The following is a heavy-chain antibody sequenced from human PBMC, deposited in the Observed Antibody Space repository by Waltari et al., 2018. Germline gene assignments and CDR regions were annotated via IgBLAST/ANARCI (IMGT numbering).Heavy chain of an antibody. D-gene: IGHD3-10*01. CDR1: GGSVSGYY. V-gene: IGHV4-34*01. J-gene: IGHJ4*02. Sequence: QVQLQQWGAGLLKPSATLSLTCAVYGGSVSGYYWIWIRQSPGKGLEWIGEINHSGGSNYNPSLKSRVTISGDTSKNQLSLKLSSVTAADTAVYYCVRGRGVGRGVFAYWGQGTLVAVSS. CDR3: VRGRGVGRGVFAY. CDR2: INHSGGS.